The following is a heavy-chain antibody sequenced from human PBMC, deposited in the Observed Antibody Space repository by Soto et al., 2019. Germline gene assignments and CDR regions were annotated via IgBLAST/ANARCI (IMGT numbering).Heavy chain of an antibody. Sequence: SLRLSCAASGFTLSSCAMHWVRQAPGKGLEWVALISYDGSNKYYADSVKGRFTISRDTSKNTLYLQMNSLRAEDTAVYYCARFYNNNGYIRTYYFAYWGPGPLVTVSS. CDR2: ISYDGSNK. D-gene: IGHD3-22*01. J-gene: IGHJ4*02. V-gene: IGHV3-30*14. CDR1: GFTLSSCA. CDR3: ARFYNNNGYIRTYYFAY.